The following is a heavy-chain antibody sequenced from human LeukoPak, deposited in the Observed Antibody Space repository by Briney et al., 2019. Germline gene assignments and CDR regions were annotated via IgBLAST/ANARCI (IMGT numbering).Heavy chain of an antibody. D-gene: IGHD3-22*01. V-gene: IGHV2-5*01. J-gene: IGHJ4*02. CDR2: IYWNDDK. Sequence: SGPTLVKPTQTLTLTCTFPGFSLSTSGVGVGWIRQPPGKALEWLALIYWNDDKRYSPSLKSRLTITKDTSKNQVVLTMTNMDPVDTATYYCAHRRGYYDSSGYYPPEYYFDYWGQGTLVTVSS. CDR1: GFSLSTSGVG. CDR3: AHRRGYYDSSGYYPPEYYFDY.